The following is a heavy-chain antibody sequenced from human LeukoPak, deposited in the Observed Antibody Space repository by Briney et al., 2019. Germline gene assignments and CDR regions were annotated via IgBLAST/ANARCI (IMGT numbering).Heavy chain of an antibody. CDR1: GYTLTEVS. V-gene: IGHV1-24*01. CDR3: AMVTRDILTGSTGAIDH. J-gene: IGHJ4*02. Sequence: GASVKVSCKVSGYTLTEVSMHWVRQAPGKGLEWLGGFDPEPGEIIYAQKFQGRVTMTEDTSTDTAYMEVTSLRSEDTAVYYCAMVTRDILTGSTGAIDHWGQGTLVTVSS. D-gene: IGHD3-9*01. CDR2: FDPEPGEI.